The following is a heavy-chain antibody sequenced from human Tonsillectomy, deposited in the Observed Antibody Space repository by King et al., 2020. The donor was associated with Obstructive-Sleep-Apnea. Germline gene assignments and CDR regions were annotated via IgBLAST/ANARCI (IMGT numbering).Heavy chain of an antibody. V-gene: IGHV3-23*04. CDR1: GVTFSTYA. CDR3: AKDRGWYRLPFDY. CDR2: ISGSGGST. D-gene: IGHD6-19*01. Sequence: VQLVEAGGGLVQPGGSLRLSCAASGVTFSTYAMSCVRQAPGKGLEWVSVISGSGGSTYYADSVKVRFTISRDNSKNTLYMQMNSLRAEDTAVYYCAKDRGWYRLPFDYWGQGTLVTVSS. J-gene: IGHJ4*02.